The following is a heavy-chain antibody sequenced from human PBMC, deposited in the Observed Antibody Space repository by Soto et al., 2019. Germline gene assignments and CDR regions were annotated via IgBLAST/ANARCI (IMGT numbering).Heavy chain of an antibody. D-gene: IGHD3-10*01. V-gene: IGHV3-30*18. CDR3: AKIIRRYGSGYDY. Sequence: QVQLVESGGGVVQSGRPRSLSFAASGLTFSTYGSPWAARAPGRGLEWVAVISYDGSNKYYADSVKGRFTISRDNSKDTLFLQMNSLRAEDTAVYYCAKIIRRYGSGYDYWGQGTLVTVSP. J-gene: IGHJ4*02. CDR2: ISYDGSNK. CDR1: GLTFSTYG.